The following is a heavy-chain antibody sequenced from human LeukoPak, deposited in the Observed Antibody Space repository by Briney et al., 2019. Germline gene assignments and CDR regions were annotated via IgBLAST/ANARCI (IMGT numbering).Heavy chain of an antibody. CDR2: IRSKANSYAT. D-gene: IGHD3-16*02. CDR3: ARGQHGGTFGGVIVHISGFDY. J-gene: IGHJ4*02. V-gene: IGHV3-73*01. CDR1: GFTFSGSA. Sequence: GGSLRLSCAASGFTFSGSAMHWVRQASGKGLEWVGRIRSKANSYATAYAASVKGRFTISRDDSKNTAYLQMNSLKTEDTAVYYCARGQHGGTFGGVIVHISGFDYWGQGTLVTVSS.